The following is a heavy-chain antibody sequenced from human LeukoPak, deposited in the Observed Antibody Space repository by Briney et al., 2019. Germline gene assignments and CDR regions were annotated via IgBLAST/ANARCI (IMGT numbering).Heavy chain of an antibody. CDR2: IYTSGST. CDR3: ASLKDFADYFDF. J-gene: IGHJ4*02. D-gene: IGHD3-3*01. Sequence: ASETLSLTCTVSGGSISSYYWSWIRQPAGKGLEWIGRIYTSGSTNYNPSLKSRVTMSVDTSKNQFSLKLSSVTAADTAVYYCASLKDFADYFDFWGQGTLVTVSS. V-gene: IGHV4-4*07. CDR1: GGSISSYY.